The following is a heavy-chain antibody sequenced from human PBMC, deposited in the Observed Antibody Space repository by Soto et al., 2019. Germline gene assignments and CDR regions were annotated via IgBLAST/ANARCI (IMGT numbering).Heavy chain of an antibody. CDR1: GGSISSSSYY. V-gene: IGHV4-39*07. CDR2: IYYSGST. Sequence: QSQTLSLTCTVSGGSISSSSYYWGWIRQPPGKGLEWIGSIYYSGSTYYNPSLKSRVTISVDTSKNQFSLKLSSVTAADTAVYYCASIPSSSWRNPYFDYWGQGTLVTVSS. J-gene: IGHJ4*02. D-gene: IGHD6-13*01. CDR3: ASIPSSSWRNPYFDY.